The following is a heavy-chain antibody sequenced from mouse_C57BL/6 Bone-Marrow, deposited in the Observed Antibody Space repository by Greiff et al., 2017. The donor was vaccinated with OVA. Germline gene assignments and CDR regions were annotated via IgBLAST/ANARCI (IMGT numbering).Heavy chain of an antibody. Sequence: EVQLVESGGGLVQPGGSMKLSCAASGFTFSDAWMDWVRQSPEKGLEWVAEIRNKANNHATYYAESVKGRFTISRDDSKSSVYLQMNSLRAEDTGIYYCTSGVYYGSSPFAYWGQGTLVTVSA. CDR3: TSGVYYGSSPFAY. CDR1: GFTFSDAW. J-gene: IGHJ3*01. D-gene: IGHD1-1*01. CDR2: IRNKANNHAT. V-gene: IGHV6-6*01.